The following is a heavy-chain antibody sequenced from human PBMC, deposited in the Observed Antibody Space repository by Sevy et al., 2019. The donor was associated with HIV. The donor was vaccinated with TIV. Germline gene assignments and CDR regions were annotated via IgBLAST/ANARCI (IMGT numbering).Heavy chain of an antibody. CDR1: GGSFSGYY. J-gene: IGHJ4*02. D-gene: IGHD3-16*01. Sequence: SETLSLTCAVYGGSFSGYYWSWIRQPPGKGLEWIGEINHSGSTNYNPSLKSRVTISVDTSKNQFSLKLSSVTAADTAVYYCARGSHGVGAAGWGTTGRYFDYWGQGTLVTVSS. V-gene: IGHV4-34*01. CDR2: INHSGST. CDR3: ARGSHGVGAAGWGTTGRYFDY.